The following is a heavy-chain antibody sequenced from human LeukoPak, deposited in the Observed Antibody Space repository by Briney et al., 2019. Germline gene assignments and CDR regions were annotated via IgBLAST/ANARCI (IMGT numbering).Heavy chain of an antibody. CDR2: ISWNSGSI. CDR1: GFTFDDYA. Sequence: PGRSLRLSCAASGFTFDDYAMHWVRQAPGKGLEWVSGISWNSGSIGYADSVKGRFTISRDNAKNSLYLQMNSLRAEDTALYYCAKDIFRRALKFGGVFDYWGQGTLVTVSS. J-gene: IGHJ4*02. CDR3: AKDIFRRALKFGGVFDY. V-gene: IGHV3-9*01. D-gene: IGHD3-16*01.